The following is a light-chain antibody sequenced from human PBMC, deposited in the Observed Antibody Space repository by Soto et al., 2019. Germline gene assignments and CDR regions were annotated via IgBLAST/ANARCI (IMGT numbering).Light chain of an antibody. CDR3: NSYTTGTTWV. CDR1: TSDVGRYNY. CDR2: DVS. V-gene: IGLV2-14*01. J-gene: IGLJ3*02. Sequence: QSALTQPASVSGSPGQSITISCPGTTSDVGRYNYVSWHQQHPGKAPKLLIFDVSNRPSGVSDRFSGSKSGNTASLTISGLQAEDEADYYCNSYTTGTTWVFGGGTQLTVL.